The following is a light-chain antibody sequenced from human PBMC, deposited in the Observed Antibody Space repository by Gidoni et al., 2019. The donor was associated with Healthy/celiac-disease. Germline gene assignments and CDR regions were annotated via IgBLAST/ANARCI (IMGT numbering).Light chain of an antibody. CDR1: QSVSSN. J-gene: IGKJ2*01. V-gene: IGKV3-15*01. Sequence: EIVITQSPATLAVSPGERATLSCRASQSVSSNLAWYQQKPGQAPRRLIYGASTRATGIPARFSGSGSGKEITLTISSLHSEDFAVYYCQQYNNWPPYTFGQGTKLEIK. CDR3: QQYNNWPPYT. CDR2: GAS.